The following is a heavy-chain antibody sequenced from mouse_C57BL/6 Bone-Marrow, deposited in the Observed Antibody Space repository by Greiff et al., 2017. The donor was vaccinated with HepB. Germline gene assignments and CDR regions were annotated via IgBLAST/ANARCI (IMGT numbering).Heavy chain of an antibody. J-gene: IGHJ3*01. CDR2: IDPSDSYT. Sequence: QVQLQQPGAELVMPGASVKLSCKASGYTFTSYWMHWVKQRPGQGLEWIGEIDPSDSYTNYNQKFKGKSTLTVDKSSSTAYMQLSSLTSEDSAVYYCARDHYYDSSPWFAYWGQGTLVTVSA. V-gene: IGHV1-69*01. CDR1: GYTFTSYW. CDR3: ARDHYYDSSPWFAY. D-gene: IGHD1-1*01.